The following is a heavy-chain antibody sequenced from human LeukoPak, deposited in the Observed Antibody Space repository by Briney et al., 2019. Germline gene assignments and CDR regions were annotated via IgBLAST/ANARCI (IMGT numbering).Heavy chain of an antibody. Sequence: GESLKISCKASGCSFTRFSVGWLRHMPGRGRGWLGIIYPADSDTVYSPSFQGQVTISADKSISPAYLQWSSLKAADTAMYYCARYSIAGDRYDAFDIWGQGTMVTVSS. CDR3: ARYSIAGDRYDAFDI. V-gene: IGHV5-51*01. D-gene: IGHD6-13*01. J-gene: IGHJ3*02. CDR2: IYPADSDT. CDR1: GCSFTRFS.